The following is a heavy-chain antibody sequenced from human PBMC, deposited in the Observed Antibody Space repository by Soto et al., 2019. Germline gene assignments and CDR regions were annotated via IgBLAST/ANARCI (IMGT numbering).Heavy chain of an antibody. V-gene: IGHV1-18*01. CDR3: ATIQLWFRYTPFIS. CDR1: GYTFTSYG. D-gene: IGHD5-18*01. CDR2: ISAYNGNT. J-gene: IGHJ4*02. Sequence: GASVKVSCKASGYTFTSYGISWVRQAPGQGLEWMGWISAYNGNTNYAQKLQGRVTMTTDTSTSTAYMELRSLRSDDTAVYYCATIQLWFRYTPFISWGQGTLVTVSS.